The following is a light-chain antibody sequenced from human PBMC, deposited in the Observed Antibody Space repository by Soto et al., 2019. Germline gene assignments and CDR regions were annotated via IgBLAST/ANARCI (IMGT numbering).Light chain of an antibody. V-gene: IGLV2-23*01. CDR1: SRDVGSYNL. Sequence: QSALTQPASVSGSPGQSIAISCTGTSRDVGSYNLVSWYQQHPGEAPKVMIYEGSKRPSGVSDRFSGSKSGNTASLTISGLQADDEADYYCCSYAGSSTYVFGTGTKLTVL. CDR2: EGS. CDR3: CSYAGSSTYV. J-gene: IGLJ1*01.